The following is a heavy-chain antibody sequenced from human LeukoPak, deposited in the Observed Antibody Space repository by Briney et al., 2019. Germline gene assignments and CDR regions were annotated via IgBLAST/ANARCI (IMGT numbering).Heavy chain of an antibody. CDR2: IYSGGST. CDR1: GFTVSSNY. CDR3: AKDMPNWTNDY. D-gene: IGHD1/OR15-1a*01. V-gene: IGHV3-53*01. J-gene: IGHJ4*02. Sequence: GGSLRLSCAASGFTVSSNYMSWVRQAPGKGLEWVSVIYSGGSTYYADSVKGRFTISRDNSKNTLYLQMNSLRAEDTAVYYCAKDMPNWTNDYWGQGTLVTVSS.